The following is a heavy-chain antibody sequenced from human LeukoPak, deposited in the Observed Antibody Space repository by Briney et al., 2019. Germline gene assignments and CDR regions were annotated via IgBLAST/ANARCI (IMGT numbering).Heavy chain of an antibody. CDR3: ARGLSGSYYGDYFDF. CDR1: GGSILTTNW. Sequence: SETLSLTCAVSGGSILTTNWWSWVRQPPGKGLEWIGEVHLSGASNYNPSLKSRVTISVDMSKNQFSLTLTSVTAADTAVYYCARGLSGSYYGDYFDFWGQGTLVTVSS. CDR2: VHLSGAS. V-gene: IGHV4-4*02. D-gene: IGHD1-26*01. J-gene: IGHJ4*02.